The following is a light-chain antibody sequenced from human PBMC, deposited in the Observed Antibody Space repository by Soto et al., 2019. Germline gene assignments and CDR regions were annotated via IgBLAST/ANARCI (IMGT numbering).Light chain of an antibody. CDR3: CSXTSSSXYV. Sequence: QSALTQPASVSGSPGQSITISCTGTGSDVGGYNYVSWYQQYPGKAPKLMIYDVSNRPSGVSNRFSGSKSGNTAALIIFGLQAEXEADYYCCSXTSSSXYVFGTGTKVTV. J-gene: IGLJ1*01. CDR1: GSDVGGYNY. CDR2: DVS. V-gene: IGLV2-14*01.